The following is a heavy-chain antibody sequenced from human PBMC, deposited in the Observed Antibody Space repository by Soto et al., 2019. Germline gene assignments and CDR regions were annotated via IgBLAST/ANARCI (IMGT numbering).Heavy chain of an antibody. CDR3: ARDKRYFDWPPSGWFDP. Sequence: EVQLVESGGGLVKPGGSLRLSCAASGFTFSSYSMNWVRQAPGKGLEWVSSISSSSSYIYYADSVKGRFTISRDNAKNSRYLQMKSLRAEDTAVYYCARDKRYFDWPPSGWFDPWGQGTLVTVSS. CDR1: GFTFSSYS. V-gene: IGHV3-21*01. D-gene: IGHD3-9*01. J-gene: IGHJ5*02. CDR2: ISSSSSYI.